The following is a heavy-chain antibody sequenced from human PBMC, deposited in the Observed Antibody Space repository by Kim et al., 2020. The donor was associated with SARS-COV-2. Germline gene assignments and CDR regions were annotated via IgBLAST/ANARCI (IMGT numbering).Heavy chain of an antibody. CDR3: VTYSSSLISFDF. D-gene: IGHD6-6*01. J-gene: IGHJ4*01. CDR2: IIPISNTP. V-gene: IGHV1-69*13. Sequence: SVKVSCKSSGGTFSTYAISWVRQAPGQGLEWMGGIIPISNTPNYAQKFRGTVTITADESTSTAYMELSSLRSEDTAVYYCVTYSSSLISFDFWGHGNLV. CDR1: GGTFSTYA.